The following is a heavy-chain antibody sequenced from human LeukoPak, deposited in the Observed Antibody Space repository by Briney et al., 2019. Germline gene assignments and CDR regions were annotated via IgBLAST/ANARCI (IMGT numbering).Heavy chain of an antibody. CDR3: ARGGVIAAAADY. CDR1: GYTFTGYY. J-gene: IGHJ4*02. Sequence: ASVTVSCKASGYTFTGYYMHWVRQAPGQGLEWMGWINPNSGGTNYAQKFQGRVTITRDTSASTAYMELSSLRSEDMAVYYCARGGVIAAAADYWGQGTLVTVSS. V-gene: IGHV1-2*02. D-gene: IGHD6-13*01. CDR2: INPNSGGT.